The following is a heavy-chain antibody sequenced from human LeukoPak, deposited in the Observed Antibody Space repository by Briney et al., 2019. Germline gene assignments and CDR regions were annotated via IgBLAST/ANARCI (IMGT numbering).Heavy chain of an antibody. CDR1: GFTFSSYS. J-gene: IGHJ4*02. Sequence: GGSLRLSCAASGFTFSSYSMNWVRQAPGKGLEWVSPISTSSSNINYADSVKGRFTISRDNAKNSLYLQMNSLRAEDTAVYYCARDHYGDSDYWGQGTLVTVSS. D-gene: IGHD4-17*01. CDR2: ISTSSSNI. CDR3: ARDHYGDSDY. V-gene: IGHV3-21*01.